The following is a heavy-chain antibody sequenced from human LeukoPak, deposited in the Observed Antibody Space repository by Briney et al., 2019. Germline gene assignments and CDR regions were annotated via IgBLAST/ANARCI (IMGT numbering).Heavy chain of an antibody. CDR1: EFIFSNYW. CDR2: INSDGSFT. J-gene: IGHJ5*02. CDR3: ARVQVLGTYDWFDP. D-gene: IGHD4/OR15-4a*01. Sequence: GGSVRLSCAASEFIFSNYWMHWVRQAPGKGLVWVSRINSDGSFTSYADSVKGRFTISRDNAKNTLYLQMNSLRAEDTAIYYCARVQVLGTYDWFDPWGQGTLVTVSS. V-gene: IGHV3-74*01.